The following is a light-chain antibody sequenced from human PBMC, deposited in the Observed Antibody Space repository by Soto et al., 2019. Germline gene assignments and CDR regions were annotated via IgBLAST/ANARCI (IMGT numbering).Light chain of an antibody. V-gene: IGKV1-39*01. CDR2: AAS. J-gene: IGKJ1*01. Sequence: QRTQSPSSLSASVGARVTITCRASQSISSFLTWYQQKAGKAPKLLIYAASSLQSGVPSRFSGSGSETDLTITISRLEPEDAEVYVGQHYGYPQWTFGQGTKVDIK. CDR3: QHYGYPQWT. CDR1: QSISSF.